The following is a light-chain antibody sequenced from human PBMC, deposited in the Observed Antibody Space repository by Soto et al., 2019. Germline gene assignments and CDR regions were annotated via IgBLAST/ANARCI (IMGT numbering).Light chain of an antibody. CDR2: KAS. CDR3: QHYNSYSEA. Sequence: DIQVTQSPSSLSASVGDRVTITCRASRSISNYLNWYQQKPGKAPKLLIYKASTLKSGVPSRFSGSGSGTEFTLTISSLQPDDFATYYCQHYNSYSEAFGQGTKVDIK. V-gene: IGKV1-5*03. CDR1: RSISNY. J-gene: IGKJ1*01.